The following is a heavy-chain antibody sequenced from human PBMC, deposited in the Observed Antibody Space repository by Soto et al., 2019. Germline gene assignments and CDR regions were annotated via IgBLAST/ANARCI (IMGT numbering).Heavy chain of an antibody. Sequence: VHLLQSGGGFVQPGGSLRLSCAASGFSFSNYAMTWVRQAPGKGLEWVSGISVSGGLTNYADSVKGRFTISRDDSKNTVSLQMNSLRVDDTAVYFCAKDRKYFYDFGSGYDAWGQGTLVTVSS. CDR2: ISVSGGLT. J-gene: IGHJ5*02. V-gene: IGHV3-23*01. CDR3: AKDRKYFYDFGSGYDA. CDR1: GFSFSNYA. D-gene: IGHD3-3*01.